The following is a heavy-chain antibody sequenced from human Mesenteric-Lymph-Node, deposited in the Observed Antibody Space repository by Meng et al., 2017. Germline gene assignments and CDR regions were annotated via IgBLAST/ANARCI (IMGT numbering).Heavy chain of an antibody. D-gene: IGHD6-19*01. J-gene: IGHJ6*02. CDR1: GFTFSSYA. CDR2: ISGSGGST. CDR3: AKRAVAGTGGLYYYYGMDV. V-gene: IGHV3-23*01. Sequence: GESLKISCAASGFTFSSYAMSWVRQAPGKGLEWVSAISGSGGSTYYADSVKGRFTISRDNSKNTLYLQMNSLRAEDTAVYYCAKRAVAGTGGLYYYYGMDVWGQGTTVTVSS.